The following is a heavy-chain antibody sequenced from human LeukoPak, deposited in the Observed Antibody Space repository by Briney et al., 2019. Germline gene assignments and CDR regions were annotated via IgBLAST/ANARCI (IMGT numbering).Heavy chain of an antibody. V-gene: IGHV1-69*05. CDR2: INPIYRPL. Sequence: GASEKVSCKASVGTFSSYAISWVRQTPGQALEWLGGINPIYRPLYYVEKYYVRVTITKDESTSTDYIELSSLRSEDTAGYGCAYGAGTSWKAQALDIWGQETMVTVSS. CDR1: VGTFSSYA. D-gene: IGHD2-2*01. CDR3: AYGAGTSWKAQALDI. J-gene: IGHJ3*02.